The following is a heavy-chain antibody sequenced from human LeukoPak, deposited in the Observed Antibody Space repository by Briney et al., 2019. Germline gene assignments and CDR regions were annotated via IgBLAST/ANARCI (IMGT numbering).Heavy chain of an antibody. CDR2: INHSGST. CDR1: GGSFSGYY. Sequence: SETLSLTCAVYGGSFSGYYWSWIRQPPGKGLEWIGEINHSGSTNYNPSLKSRVTISVDTSKNQFSLKLSSVTAADTAVYYCARGSDRNTYYDFWCGSGLGYWGQGTLVTVSS. V-gene: IGHV4-34*01. J-gene: IGHJ4*02. CDR3: ARGSDRNTYYDFWCGSGLGY. D-gene: IGHD3-3*01.